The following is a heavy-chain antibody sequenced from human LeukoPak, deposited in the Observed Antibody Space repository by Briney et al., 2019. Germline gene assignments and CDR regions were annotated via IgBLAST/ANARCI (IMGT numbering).Heavy chain of an antibody. Sequence: GGSLRLSCAASGFTFSTYTMTWVRQAPGKGLECVSTIDGRGVDIYYAGSVKGRFTISRDNSRNTIYLQMNSLRAEDTAFYYCAKDRAGTPWTDLGQGTLVTVSS. V-gene: IGHV3-23*01. CDR1: GFTFSTYT. CDR2: IDGRGVDI. J-gene: IGHJ4*02. CDR3: AKDRAGTPWTD. D-gene: IGHD1-1*01.